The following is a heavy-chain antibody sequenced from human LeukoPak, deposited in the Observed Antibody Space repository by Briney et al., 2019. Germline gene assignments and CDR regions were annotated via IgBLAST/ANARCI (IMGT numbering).Heavy chain of an antibody. Sequence: GGSLRLSCAASGFTFSSYEMNWVRQAPGKGLEWVSGINWNGGSTGYADSVKGRFTISRDNAKNSLYLQMNSLRAEDTALYYCARDDCSGGSCYVFDYWGQGTLVTVSS. D-gene: IGHD2-15*01. J-gene: IGHJ4*02. CDR1: GFTFSSYE. CDR2: INWNGGST. V-gene: IGHV3-20*04. CDR3: ARDDCSGGSCYVFDY.